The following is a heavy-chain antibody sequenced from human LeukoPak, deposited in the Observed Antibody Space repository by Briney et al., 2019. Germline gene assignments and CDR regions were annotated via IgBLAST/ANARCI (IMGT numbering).Heavy chain of an antibody. CDR1: GFTFSAYA. CDR2: INGDGSTS. D-gene: IGHD6-19*01. V-gene: IGHV3-74*01. Sequence: PGGSLRLSCSASGFTFSAYAMYWVRQAPGKGLVWVSHINGDGSTSKYADSVKGRFTISRDNAKNTLYLQMNSLRADDTAMYYCARDSSGPFEYWGQGTLVTVS. J-gene: IGHJ4*02. CDR3: ARDSSGPFEY.